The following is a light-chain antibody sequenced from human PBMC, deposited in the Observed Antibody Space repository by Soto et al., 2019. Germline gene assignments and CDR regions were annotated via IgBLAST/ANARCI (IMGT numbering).Light chain of an antibody. Sequence: EIVLTQSPAPLSLSPGERATLSSGASRSVSSYLAWYQQKPGQAPSLLIYDASYRATGIPARFSGSGSGTDFTLTISSLGPEDFAVYYCQHRSDWPPRLPFGGGPKVEIK. CDR1: RSVSSY. J-gene: IGKJ4*01. CDR2: DAS. CDR3: QHRSDWPPRLP. V-gene: IGKV3-11*01.